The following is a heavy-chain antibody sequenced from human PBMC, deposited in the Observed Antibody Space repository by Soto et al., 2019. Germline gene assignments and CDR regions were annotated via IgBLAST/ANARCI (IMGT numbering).Heavy chain of an antibody. CDR2: INPNSGGT. D-gene: IGHD6-19*01. Sequence: ASVKVSCKASGYTFTGYYMHWVRQAPGQGLEWMGWINPNSGGTNYAQKFQGWVTMTRDTSISTAYMELSRLRSDDTAVYYCARDLAVAGTGYYYGMDVWGQGTTVTVS. CDR1: GYTFTGYY. CDR3: ARDLAVAGTGYYYGMDV. J-gene: IGHJ6*02. V-gene: IGHV1-2*04.